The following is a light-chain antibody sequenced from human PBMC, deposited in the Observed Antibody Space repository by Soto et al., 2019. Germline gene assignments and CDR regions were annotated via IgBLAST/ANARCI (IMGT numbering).Light chain of an antibody. CDR2: GTS. J-gene: IGKJ1*01. CDR1: QSVSSS. V-gene: IGKV3-15*01. Sequence: EIVMTQSPATMSVSPGERATLSCRASQSVSSSLAWYQQKPGQAPRLLIYGTSTRATGIPARFGGSGSGKEFTLTISSLPSEDFAVYHCQQYNKWPGTFGQGTKVEIK. CDR3: QQYNKWPGT.